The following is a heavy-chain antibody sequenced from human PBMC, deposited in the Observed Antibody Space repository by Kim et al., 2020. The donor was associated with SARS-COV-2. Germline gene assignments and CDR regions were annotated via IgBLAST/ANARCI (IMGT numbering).Heavy chain of an antibody. Sequence: GGSLRLSCAASGFTFSSYAMSWVRQAPGKGLEWVSAISGSGGSTYYADSVKGRFTISRDNSKNTLYLQMNSLRAEDTAVYYCAKGRNYYGSGNQMGWFDPWGQGTLVTVSS. CDR3: AKGRNYYGSGNQMGWFDP. D-gene: IGHD3-10*01. V-gene: IGHV3-23*01. CDR2: ISGSGGST. CDR1: GFTFSSYA. J-gene: IGHJ5*02.